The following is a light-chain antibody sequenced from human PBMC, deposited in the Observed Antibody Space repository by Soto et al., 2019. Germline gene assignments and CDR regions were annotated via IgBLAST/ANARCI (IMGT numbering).Light chain of an antibody. CDR2: LGS. V-gene: IGKV2-28*01. J-gene: IGKJ2*01. CDR3: IQTLQAPYS. CDR1: QSLRHHNGYYY. Sequence: DIVVTQSPLSLPVTPGEPASISCRSSQSLRHHNGYYYLDWYLQKPGQSPQVLIYLGSNRSSGVHDRVSGSGSGTLFTLKISRVEAEDVGVYYCIQTLQAPYSFGQGTKLGIK.